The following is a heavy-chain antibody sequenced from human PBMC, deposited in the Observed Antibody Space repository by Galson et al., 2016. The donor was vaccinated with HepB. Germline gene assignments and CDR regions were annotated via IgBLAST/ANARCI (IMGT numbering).Heavy chain of an antibody. J-gene: IGHJ6*02. CDR2: IIPMFGTA. CDR3: ARSRIAASGYYYGMDV. Sequence: SVKVSCKASGGTSRNYAVDWVRQAPGQGLEWMGQIIPMFGTAKYAQNFQGRVTVSADESTSTAYMGLSSLGSGDTAVFYCARSRIAASGYYYGMDVWGQGTTVTVSS. CDR1: GGTSRNYA. D-gene: IGHD6-13*01. V-gene: IGHV1-69*01.